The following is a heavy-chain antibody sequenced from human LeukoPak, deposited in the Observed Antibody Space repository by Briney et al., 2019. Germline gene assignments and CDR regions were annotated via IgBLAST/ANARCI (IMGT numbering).Heavy chain of an antibody. CDR1: GFTFSSYA. V-gene: IGHV3-30*01. J-gene: IGHJ5*02. D-gene: IGHD6-13*01. CDR2: ISYDGSNK. CDR3: ARASYSSSWYGGGWFDP. Sequence: PGRSLRLSCAASGFTFSSYAMHWVRQAPGKGPEWVAVISYDGSNKYYADSVKGRFTISRDNSKNTLYLQMNSLRAEDTAVYYCARASYSSSWYGGGWFDPWGQGTLVTVSS.